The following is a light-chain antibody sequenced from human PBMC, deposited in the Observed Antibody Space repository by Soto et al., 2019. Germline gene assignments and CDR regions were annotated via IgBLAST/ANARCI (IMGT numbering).Light chain of an antibody. J-gene: IGKJ5*01. Sequence: EIPLTQSHSSLAASVGDRLTLTFRASRNVSIYLNWYQHKPGKGPTLLIHATSNLQIGVPSRFSGSGSGTEFTLTSSSLEPEDFGTYYCQQSYKMNSFGQGTRLQS. V-gene: IGKV1-39*01. CDR3: QQSYKMNS. CDR2: ATS. CDR1: RNVSIY.